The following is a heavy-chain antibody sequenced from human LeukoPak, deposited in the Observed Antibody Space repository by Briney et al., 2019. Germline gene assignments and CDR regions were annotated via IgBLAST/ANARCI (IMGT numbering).Heavy chain of an antibody. V-gene: IGHV3-23*01. CDR2: ISGSGGST. CDR3: AKDFSVAESGAFDY. J-gene: IGHJ4*02. CDR1: GFTFSSYA. Sequence: GGSLRLSSAASGFTFSSYAMSWVRQAPGKGLEWVSAISGSGGSTYYADSVKGRFTISRDNSKNTLYLQMNSLRAEDTAVYYCAKDFSVAESGAFDYWGQGTLVTVSS. D-gene: IGHD6-19*01.